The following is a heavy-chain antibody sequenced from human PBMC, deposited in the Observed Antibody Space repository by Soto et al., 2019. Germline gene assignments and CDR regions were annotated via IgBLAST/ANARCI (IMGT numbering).Heavy chain of an antibody. V-gene: IGHV4-59*08. CDR3: ARGYSSSWYYFDY. CDR1: GGSISSYY. CDR2: IFYSGST. Sequence: SETLSLTCTVSGGSISSYYWSWIRQPPGKGLEWIAYIFYSGSTNYNPSLKSRVTISVDTSKNQFSLKLSSVTAADTAVYYCARGYSSSWYYFDYWGQGTLVTVS. D-gene: IGHD6-13*01. J-gene: IGHJ4*02.